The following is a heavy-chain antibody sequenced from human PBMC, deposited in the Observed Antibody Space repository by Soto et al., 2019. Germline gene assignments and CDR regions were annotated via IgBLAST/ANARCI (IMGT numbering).Heavy chain of an antibody. CDR1: GDSVSSNTAA. V-gene: IGHV6-1*01. Sequence: SQTISLTCAISGDSVSSNTAAWNWIRSSPSRGLEWLGRTYYRSNWRHDYAVSVKSRITVNPDTSKNHFSLQLNSVTPDDTAVYYCSRGVAGNGFALCGQGTLVTVSS. CDR2: TYYRSNWRH. CDR3: SRGVAGNGFAL. J-gene: IGHJ1*01. D-gene: IGHD6-19*01.